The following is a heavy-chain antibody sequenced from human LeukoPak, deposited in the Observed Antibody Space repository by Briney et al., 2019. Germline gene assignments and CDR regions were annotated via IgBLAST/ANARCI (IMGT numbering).Heavy chain of an antibody. V-gene: IGHV4-59*01. Sequence: SETLSLTCTVSGGSISSYYWSWIRQPPGKGPEWIGYIYYSGSTNYNPSLKSRVTISVDTSKNQFSLKLSSVTAADTAVYYCARDTLYDYGDSGDAFDIWGQGTMVTVSS. J-gene: IGHJ3*02. CDR2: IYYSGST. CDR1: GGSISSYY. D-gene: IGHD4-17*01. CDR3: ARDTLYDYGDSGDAFDI.